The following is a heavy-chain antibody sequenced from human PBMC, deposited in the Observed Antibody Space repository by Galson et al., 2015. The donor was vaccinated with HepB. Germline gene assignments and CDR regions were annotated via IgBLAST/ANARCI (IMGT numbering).Heavy chain of an antibody. CDR2: INPSGGST. CDR3: ARGHGVVVPAASPGKYYFDY. J-gene: IGHJ4*02. V-gene: IGHV1-46*04. Sequence: SVKVSCKASGYTFTSYYMHWVRQAPGQGLEWMGIINPSGGSTSYAQTLQGRVTMTRDTSTSTVYMELSSLRSEDTAVYYCARGHGVVVPAASPGKYYFDYWGQGTLVTVSS. D-gene: IGHD2-2*01. CDR1: GYTFTSYY.